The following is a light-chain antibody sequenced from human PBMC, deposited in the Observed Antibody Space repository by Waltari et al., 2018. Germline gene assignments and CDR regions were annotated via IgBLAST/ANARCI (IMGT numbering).Light chain of an antibody. Sequence: DIVLTQSPEFMAVSLGERATLNCKSSQSLLFNSDSKSYLAWYQQRRGQPPTLLIYWASTRKSGVPDRFNGSGSGTDFSLTISSLQAEDAAVYHCHQYYSTPQTFGQGTKVEVK. V-gene: IGKV4-1*01. CDR2: WAS. CDR3: HQYYSTPQT. J-gene: IGKJ1*01. CDR1: QSLLFNSDSKSY.